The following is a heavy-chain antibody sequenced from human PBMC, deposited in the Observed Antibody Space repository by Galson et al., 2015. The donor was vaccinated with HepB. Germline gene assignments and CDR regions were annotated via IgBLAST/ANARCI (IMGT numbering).Heavy chain of an antibody. CDR3: ARGLTLYYSGSGTYAFDY. J-gene: IGHJ4*02. Sequence: SVKVSCKASGYTFTNYDINWVRQAAGQGLEWMGWMNPNRGNTDYAQKFQGRVTMTRDTSIRTAYMELSSLTSEDTAVYYCARGLTLYYSGSGTYAFDYWGQGTLVTVSS. V-gene: IGHV1-8*01. CDR1: GYTFTNYD. D-gene: IGHD3-10*01. CDR2: MNPNRGNT.